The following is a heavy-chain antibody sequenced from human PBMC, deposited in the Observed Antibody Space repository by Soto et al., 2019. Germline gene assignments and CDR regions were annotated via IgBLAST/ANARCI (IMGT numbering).Heavy chain of an antibody. CDR1: GFTFSSYA. Sequence: LRLSCAASGFTFSSYAMSWVRQAPGKGLEWVSAISGSGGSTYCADSVKGRFTISRDNSKNTLYLQMNSLRAEDTAVYYCAKLGPSRYYDYVWGSYHFPDAFDIWGQGTMVTVSS. D-gene: IGHD3-16*02. CDR2: ISGSGGST. CDR3: AKLGPSRYYDYVWGSYHFPDAFDI. V-gene: IGHV3-23*01. J-gene: IGHJ3*02.